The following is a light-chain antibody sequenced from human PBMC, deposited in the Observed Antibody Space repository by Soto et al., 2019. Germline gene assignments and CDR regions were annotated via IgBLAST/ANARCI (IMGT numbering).Light chain of an antibody. J-gene: IGKJ4*01. CDR2: AAS. CDR1: QTVSSSY. V-gene: IGKV3-20*01. CDR3: QQYGTSLLI. Sequence: EVVLTQSPGTLSLSPGERVTLSCRASQTVSSSYIAWYQQKPGQAPRLLIYAASSRATGIPDRFSGSGSGTDFSLTISRLEPEDFAVYYCQQYGTSLLIFGGGTKVGIK.